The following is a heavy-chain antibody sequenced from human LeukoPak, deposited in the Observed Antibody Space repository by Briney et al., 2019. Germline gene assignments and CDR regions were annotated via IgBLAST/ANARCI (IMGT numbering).Heavy chain of an antibody. Sequence: ASVKVSCKASGYTFSGFYIHWVRQAPGQGLEWMGWINPNSGGTNFAQKFQGRVTMTRDTSISTAYMELSRLRSDDTAVYFCARSSGWKYYVDYWGQGTLVTVSS. CDR1: GYTFSGFY. CDR2: INPNSGGT. D-gene: IGHD6-19*01. CDR3: ARSSGWKYYVDY. J-gene: IGHJ4*02. V-gene: IGHV1-2*02.